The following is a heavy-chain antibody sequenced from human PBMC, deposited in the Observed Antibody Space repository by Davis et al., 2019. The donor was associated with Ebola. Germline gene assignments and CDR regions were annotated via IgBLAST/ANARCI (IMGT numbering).Heavy chain of an antibody. Sequence: MPGGSLRLSCSVSGDSINNYYWSWIRQSPGKGLEWIGEFAHSGSSNYNPSLKSRVSILGDTSKNQFSLELTSVTAADTATYYCARVIFSGWYYAFDIWGQGTMVIVSS. CDR1: GDSINNYY. CDR2: FAHSGSS. D-gene: IGHD6-13*01. CDR3: ARVIFSGWYYAFDI. V-gene: IGHV4-34*01. J-gene: IGHJ3*02.